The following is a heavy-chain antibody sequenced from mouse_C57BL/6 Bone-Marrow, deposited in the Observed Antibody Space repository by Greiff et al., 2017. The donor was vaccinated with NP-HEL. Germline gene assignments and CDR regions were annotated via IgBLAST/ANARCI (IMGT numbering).Heavy chain of an antibody. Sequence: VQVVESGPGLVAPSQSLSITCTVSGFSLTSYGVHWVRQPPGQGLEWLVVIWSDGSTTYNSALKSRLSISKDNSKSQVFLKMNSLQTDDTAMYYCARHGYYGSSYNWYFDVWGTGTTVTVSS. CDR3: ARHGYYGSSYNWYFDV. J-gene: IGHJ1*03. V-gene: IGHV2-6-1*01. D-gene: IGHD1-1*01. CDR1: GFSLTSYG. CDR2: IWSDGST.